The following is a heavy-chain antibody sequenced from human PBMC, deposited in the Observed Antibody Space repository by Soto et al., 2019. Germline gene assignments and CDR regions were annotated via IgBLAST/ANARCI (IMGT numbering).Heavy chain of an antibody. V-gene: IGHV4-31*03. CDR3: ARGPLGTTVTTIDY. J-gene: IGHJ4*02. CDR1: GGSISSGGYY. Sequence: QVQLQESGPGLVKPSQTLSLTCTVSGGSISSGGYYWSWIRQHPGKGLEWIGYIYYSGSTYYNPSLKSRVTISVDTSKNQFALKLSSVTAADTAVYYCARGPLGTTVTTIDYWGQGTLVTVSS. CDR2: IYYSGST. D-gene: IGHD4-17*01.